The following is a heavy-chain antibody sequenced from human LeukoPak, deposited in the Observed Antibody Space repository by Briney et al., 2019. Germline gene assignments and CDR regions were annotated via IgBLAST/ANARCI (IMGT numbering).Heavy chain of an antibody. V-gene: IGHV5-51*01. CDR1: GYSFTSYW. CDR3: ARGVRGVIRPSWFDP. CDR2: IYPGDSDT. J-gene: IGHJ5*02. D-gene: IGHD3-10*01. Sequence: GESLKISCKGSGYSFTSYWIGWVRQMPGKGLEWMGIIYPGDSDTRYSPSFQGQVPISADKSISTAYLQWSSLKASDTAMYYCARGVRGVIRPSWFDPWGQGTLVTVSS.